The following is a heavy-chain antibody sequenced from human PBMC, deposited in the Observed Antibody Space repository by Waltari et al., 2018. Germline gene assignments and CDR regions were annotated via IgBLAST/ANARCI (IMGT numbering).Heavy chain of an antibody. D-gene: IGHD4-17*01. Sequence: EVQLVESGGGLVKPGGSMRLSCAASGFTLRRYSMNWVSQAPGKGLEWVSSISSSSSYIYYADSVKGRFTISRDNAKNSLYLQMNSLRAEDTAVYYCARDAGPYGGNSDYWGQGTLVTVSS. CDR1: GFTLRRYS. CDR2: ISSSSSYI. V-gene: IGHV3-21*01. CDR3: ARDAGPYGGNSDY. J-gene: IGHJ4*02.